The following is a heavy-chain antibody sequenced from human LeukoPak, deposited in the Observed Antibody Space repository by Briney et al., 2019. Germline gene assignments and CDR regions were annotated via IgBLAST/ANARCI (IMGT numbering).Heavy chain of an antibody. CDR2: ISPGSSTI. Sequence: GGSLRLSCAAPGFTFSRHGMICVRQAPGKGLEWLSYISPGSSTIYCADSVRDRFTISRDDAKNSLYLQMNSLRAEDTAVYYCARVDGPTVTTMFFDSWGPGTLVTVSS. CDR1: GFTFSRHG. V-gene: IGHV3-48*01. J-gene: IGHJ4*02. CDR3: ARVDGPTVTTMFFDS. D-gene: IGHD4-17*01.